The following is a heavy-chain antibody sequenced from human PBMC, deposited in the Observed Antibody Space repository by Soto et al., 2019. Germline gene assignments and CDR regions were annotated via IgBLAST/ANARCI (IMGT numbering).Heavy chain of an antibody. CDR3: AREDKGFWSGYGSRYYYYYMDV. V-gene: IGHV3-66*01. D-gene: IGHD3-3*01. J-gene: IGHJ6*03. CDR1: GFTVSSNY. CDR2: IYSGGDT. Sequence: EVQLVESGGGLVQPGGSLRLSCAASGFTVSSNYMSWVRQAPGKGLGWVSIIYSGGDTYYADSVKGRFTFSRGNSKNTLYLQMNSLRAEDTAVYYCAREDKGFWSGYGSRYYYYYMDVRRKGTAVTVSS.